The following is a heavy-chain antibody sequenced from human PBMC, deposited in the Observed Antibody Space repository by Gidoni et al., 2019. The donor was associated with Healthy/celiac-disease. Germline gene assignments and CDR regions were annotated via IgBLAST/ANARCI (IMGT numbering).Heavy chain of an antibody. V-gene: IGHV4-59*01. CDR3: ARAMEGDGYNWEVWYFDL. CDR2: IYYSGST. J-gene: IGHJ2*01. CDR1: GGSISSYY. Sequence: QAQLQESGPGLVKPSETLSLTCTVSGGSISSYYRSWIRQPPGKGLEWIGYIYYSGSTNYNPSLKSRVTISVDTSKNQFSLKLSSVTAADTAVYYCARAMEGDGYNWEVWYFDLWGRGTLVTVSS. D-gene: IGHD1-1*01.